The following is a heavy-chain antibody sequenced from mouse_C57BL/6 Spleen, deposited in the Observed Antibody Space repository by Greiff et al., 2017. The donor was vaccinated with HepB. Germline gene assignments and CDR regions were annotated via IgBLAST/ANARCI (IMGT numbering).Heavy chain of an antibody. J-gene: IGHJ2*01. CDR2: IDPSDSET. Sequence: VQLQQPGAELVRPGSSVKLSCKASGYTFTSYWMHWVKQRPIQGLEWIGNIDPSDSETHYNQKFKDKATLTVDKSSSTAYMQLSSLTSEDSAVYYCARGQLRLRRFDYWGQGTTLTVSS. V-gene: IGHV1-52*01. CDR1: GYTFTSYW. CDR3: ARGQLRLRRFDY. D-gene: IGHD3-2*02.